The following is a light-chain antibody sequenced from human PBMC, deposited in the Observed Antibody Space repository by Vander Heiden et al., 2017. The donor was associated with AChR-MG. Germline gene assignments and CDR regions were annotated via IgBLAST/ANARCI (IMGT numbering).Light chain of an antibody. CDR3: SSYTGSNNLI. CDR1: TSDVGTSEY. J-gene: IGLJ2*01. Sequence: SALTQPPSASGSPGQSVTISCTGTTSDVGTSEYVPWYQQHPGNAPILMIYEVSQRPSGVPDRFSGSKSGNTASLTVSGLQADDEAYYYCSSYTGSNNLIFGGGTKLTVL. V-gene: IGLV2-8*01. CDR2: EVS.